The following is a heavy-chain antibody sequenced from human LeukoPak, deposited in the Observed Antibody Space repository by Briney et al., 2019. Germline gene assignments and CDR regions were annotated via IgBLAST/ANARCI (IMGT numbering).Heavy chain of an antibody. Sequence: KPSGTLALTCTVSGGSLCGYHGRWIRQPPGEGPGWVGYIYYSGSTNYNPSLKSRVTISVDTSKNQFSLKLSSVTAADTAVYYCARGCSAGTPHNWFDPWGQGTLVTVSS. V-gene: IGHV4-59*01. D-gene: IGHD6-13*01. J-gene: IGHJ5*02. CDR2: IYYSGST. CDR3: ARGCSAGTPHNWFDP. CDR1: GGSLCGYH.